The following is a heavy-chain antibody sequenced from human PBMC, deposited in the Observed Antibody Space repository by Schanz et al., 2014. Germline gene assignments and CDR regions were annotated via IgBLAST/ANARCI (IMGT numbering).Heavy chain of an antibody. V-gene: IGHV3-11*01. D-gene: IGHD3-10*01. CDR1: GITFSDYF. Sequence: VQLVESGGGLAQPGGSLRLSCAASGITFSDYFMTWIRQAPGKGLEWLSYISSSGTSTYYADSVKGRFTISRDNAKNSLYLQMINLRAEDTAFYYCARFRVHYSDFWGQGVLVTVSS. CDR2: ISSSGTST. J-gene: IGHJ4*02. CDR3: ARFRVHYSDF.